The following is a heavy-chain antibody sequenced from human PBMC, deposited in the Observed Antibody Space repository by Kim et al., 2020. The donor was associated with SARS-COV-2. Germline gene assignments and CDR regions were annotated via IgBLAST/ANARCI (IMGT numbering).Heavy chain of an antibody. CDR1: GFTFSDFA. V-gene: IGHV3-23*01. D-gene: IGHD3-22*01. CDR3: VKASAYRSGEYYG. CDR2: INANGAST. Sequence: GGSLRLSCSASGFTFSDFAMIWVRQAPGKGLEWVSAINANGASTYYADSVRGRFTISRDNSRNTLYLQMSSLRAEDTAVYYCVKASAYRSGEYYG. J-gene: IGHJ6*01.